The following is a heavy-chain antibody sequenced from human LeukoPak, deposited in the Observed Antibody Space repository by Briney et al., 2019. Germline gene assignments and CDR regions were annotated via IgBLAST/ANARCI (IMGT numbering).Heavy chain of an antibody. CDR2: INPSGGST. D-gene: IGHD1-26*01. CDR3: ARDRSRAFFDP. J-gene: IGHJ5*02. Sequence: GASVKVSCKASGYTFTSYYMHWVRQAPGQGLEWMGIINPSGGSTSYAQKFQGRVTMTRDMSTSTVYMELSSLRSEDTAVYYCARDRSRAFFDPWGQGTLVAVSS. CDR1: GYTFTSYY. V-gene: IGHV1-46*01.